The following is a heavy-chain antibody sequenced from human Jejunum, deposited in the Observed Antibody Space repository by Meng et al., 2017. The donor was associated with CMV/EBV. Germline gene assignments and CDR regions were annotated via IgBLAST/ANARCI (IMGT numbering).Heavy chain of an antibody. CDR1: GYTFTRYP. CDR3: GTLKYTSGFYGPAY. D-gene: IGHD6-19*01. J-gene: IGHJ4*02. V-gene: IGHV7-4-1*02. Sequence: QRVQSGSELKKPGASVKVSCKASGYTFTRYPMNWVRQAPGQGLEWMGWISTNTGNPTYAQGFTGRLVFSVDTSVSTAYLQISSLKAEDTAVYYCGTLKYTSGFYGPAYWGQGALVTVSS. CDR2: ISTNTGNP.